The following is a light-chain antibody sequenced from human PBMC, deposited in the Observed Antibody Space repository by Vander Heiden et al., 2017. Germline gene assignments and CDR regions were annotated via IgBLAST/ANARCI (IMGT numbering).Light chain of an antibody. CDR2: GIS. CDR1: QSVGNN. J-gene: IGKJ5*01. Sequence: EMVMTQSPATLSMSPGERATLSCRASQSVGNNYLAWYQQKPGQAPRLLIYGISNRATGIPARFSGSGSGTEFTLTISGLQSEDFAVYYCQQDTRWPITFGQGTRLEIK. CDR3: QQDTRWPIT. V-gene: IGKV3-15*01.